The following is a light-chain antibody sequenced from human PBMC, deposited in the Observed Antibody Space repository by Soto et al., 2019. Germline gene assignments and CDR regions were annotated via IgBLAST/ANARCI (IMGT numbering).Light chain of an antibody. J-gene: IGKJ3*01. CDR2: AAS. V-gene: IGKV1-39*01. Sequence: DIQMTQSPPSLSASVGDRVTITCRTSQSMDNYLNWYQQKPGKAPKLLIYAASTLQSGVPSRFSASGSETDFTLTISSLQPEDFATYDCQQSYTTLFTFGPGTKVDLK. CDR3: QQSYTTLFT. CDR1: QSMDNY.